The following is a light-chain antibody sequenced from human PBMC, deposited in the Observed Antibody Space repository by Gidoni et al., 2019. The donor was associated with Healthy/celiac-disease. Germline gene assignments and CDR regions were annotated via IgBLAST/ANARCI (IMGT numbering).Light chain of an antibody. CDR3: QQYDHLPYT. Sequence: MQVTESPSSLSASVGDRVTITCQASQDISNYLNWYQQKPGKAPKLLIYDASNLETGVPSRFSGSGSGTDFTSTISSLQPEDIATYYCQQYDHLPYTFGQGTKLEIK. CDR2: DAS. V-gene: IGKV1-33*01. J-gene: IGKJ2*01. CDR1: QDISNY.